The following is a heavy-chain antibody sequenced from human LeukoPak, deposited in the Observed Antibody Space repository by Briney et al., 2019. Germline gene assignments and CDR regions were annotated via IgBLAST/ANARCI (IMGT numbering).Heavy chain of an antibody. Sequence: GGSLRLSCAASGFTFSSYAMSWVRQAPGKGLEWVSAISVSGGSTYYADSVKGRFTISRDNSKNTLYLQMNSLRAEDTAVYYCAKDLDQQWLVRVLVYWGQGTLVTVSS. D-gene: IGHD6-19*01. CDR2: ISVSGGST. CDR3: AKDLDQQWLVRVLVY. CDR1: GFTFSSYA. V-gene: IGHV3-23*01. J-gene: IGHJ4*02.